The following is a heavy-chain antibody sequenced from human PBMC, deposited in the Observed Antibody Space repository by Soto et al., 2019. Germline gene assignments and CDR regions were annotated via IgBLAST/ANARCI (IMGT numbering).Heavy chain of an antibody. Sequence: QVQLVQSGAEVKKPGSSVKVSCKASGGTFSSYAISWVRQAPGQGLEWMGGIIPIFGTANYAQKFQGRVTITADESTSTAYMELSSLRSEDTAVYYCARVVLTGYQAHYYYYGMDVWGQGTTVTVSS. CDR1: GGTFSSYA. CDR3: ARVVLTGYQAHYYYYGMDV. V-gene: IGHV1-69*12. J-gene: IGHJ6*02. CDR2: IIPIFGTA. D-gene: IGHD3-9*01.